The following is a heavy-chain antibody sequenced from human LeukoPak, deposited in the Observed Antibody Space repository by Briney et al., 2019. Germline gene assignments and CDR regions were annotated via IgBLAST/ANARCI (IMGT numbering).Heavy chain of an antibody. CDR3: ARSPTLLTTIFGVVAPGYYYYYYMDV. Sequence: PSETLSLTCTVSGGSISSSSYYWGWIRQPPGKGLEWIGSIYYSGSTYYNPSLKSRVTISVDTSKNQFSLKLSSVTAADTAVYYCARSPTLLTTIFGVVAPGYYYYYYMDVWGKGTTVTVSS. D-gene: IGHD3-3*01. J-gene: IGHJ6*03. CDR1: GGSISSSSYY. V-gene: IGHV4-39*07. CDR2: IYYSGST.